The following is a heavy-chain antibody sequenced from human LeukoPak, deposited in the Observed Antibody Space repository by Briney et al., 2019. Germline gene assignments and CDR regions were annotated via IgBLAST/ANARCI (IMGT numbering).Heavy chain of an antibody. J-gene: IGHJ6*02. V-gene: IGHV3-23*01. CDR1: GFTFSSYP. D-gene: IGHD5-12*01. Sequence: GGSLRLSCAASGFTFSSYPMSWVRQAPGKGLEWVSAISGSGGSTYYADSVKGRFTISRDNSKNTLYLQMNSLRAEDTAVYYCAKVYRSVGSWGDVWGQGTTVTVSS. CDR3: AKVYRSVGSWGDV. CDR2: ISGSGGST.